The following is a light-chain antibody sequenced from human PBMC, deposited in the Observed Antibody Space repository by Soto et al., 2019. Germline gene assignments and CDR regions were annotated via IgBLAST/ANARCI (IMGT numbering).Light chain of an antibody. Sequence: DIVLTQSPGTLSLSPGGRATLSCRASQSVSSNHLAWYQQKPGQAPRLLIYGGSSRATGLPVRFSGSGSETDFTLTITRLELEDFAVYYCQDNSISSTVGQGT. CDR2: GGS. CDR1: QSVSSNH. V-gene: IGKV3-20*01. J-gene: IGKJ1*01. CDR3: QDNSISST.